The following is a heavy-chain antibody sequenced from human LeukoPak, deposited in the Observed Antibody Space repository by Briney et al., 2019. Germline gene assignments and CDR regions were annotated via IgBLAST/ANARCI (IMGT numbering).Heavy chain of an antibody. D-gene: IGHD3-3*01. CDR3: AKLYYDFWSGYYDSSYFDY. CDR1: GFTISSYA. V-gene: IGHV3-23*01. CDR2: ISGSGGST. Sequence: PGGSLRLSCAASGFTISSYAMSWVRQAPGKGLEWVSAISGSGGSTYYADSVKGRFTISRDNSKNTLYLRMNSLRAEDTAVYYCAKLYYDFWSGYYDSSYFDYWGQGTLVTVSS. J-gene: IGHJ4*02.